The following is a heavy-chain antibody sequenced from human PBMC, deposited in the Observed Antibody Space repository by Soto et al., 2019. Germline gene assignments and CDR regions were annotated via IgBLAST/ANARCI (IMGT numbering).Heavy chain of an antibody. CDR2: ISYDGSNK. Sequence: QVQLVESGGGVVQPGRSLRLSCAASGFTFSSYAMHWVRQAPGKGLEWVAVISYDGSNKYYADSVKGRFTISRDNSNNTLYLPMTSLRAEDTAVYYCARDRLRPYGMDVWGQGTTVTVSS. J-gene: IGHJ6*02. CDR1: GFTFSSYA. D-gene: IGHD4-17*01. V-gene: IGHV3-30-3*01. CDR3: ARDRLRPYGMDV.